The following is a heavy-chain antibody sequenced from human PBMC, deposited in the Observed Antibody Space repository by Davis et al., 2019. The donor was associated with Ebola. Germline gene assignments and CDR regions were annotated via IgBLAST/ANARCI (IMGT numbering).Heavy chain of an antibody. CDR3: ARDQWGGSYFY. J-gene: IGHJ4*02. V-gene: IGHV1-18*01. CDR2: ISAYNGNT. CDR1: GYTFTSSG. Sequence: AASVPVSRKASGYTFTSSGISWVRPAPGQGLEWMGWISAYNGNTNYAQKLQGRVTMTTDTSTSTAYMELRSLRSDDKAVYYCARDQWGGSYFYWGQGTLVTVSS. D-gene: IGHD1-26*01.